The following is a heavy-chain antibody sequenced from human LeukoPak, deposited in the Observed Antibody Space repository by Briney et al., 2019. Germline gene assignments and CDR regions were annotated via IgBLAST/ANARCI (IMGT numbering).Heavy chain of an antibody. CDR3: ASYSSSFSEHFDY. CDR1: GYSFTSYW. Sequence: GESLKISCKGSGYSFTSYWIGWVRQMPGKGLEWMGIIYPGDSDTRYSPSFQGQVTISADKSISTAYLQWSSLKASDTAMYYCASYSSSFSEHFDYWGQGTLVTVSS. V-gene: IGHV5-51*01. CDR2: IYPGDSDT. D-gene: IGHD6-6*01. J-gene: IGHJ4*02.